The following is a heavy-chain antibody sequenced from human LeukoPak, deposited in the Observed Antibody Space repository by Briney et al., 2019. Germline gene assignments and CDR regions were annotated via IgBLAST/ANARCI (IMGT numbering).Heavy chain of an antibody. CDR1: GGTFSSYA. Sequence: SVKVSCKASGGTFSSYAISWVRQAPGQGLEWMGGIIPIFGTANYAQKFQGRVTITTDESTSTACMELSSLRSEDTAVYYCARMTGYCSSTSCYMDAFDIWGQGTMVTVSS. D-gene: IGHD2-2*02. V-gene: IGHV1-69*05. CDR3: ARMTGYCSSTSCYMDAFDI. CDR2: IIPIFGTA. J-gene: IGHJ3*02.